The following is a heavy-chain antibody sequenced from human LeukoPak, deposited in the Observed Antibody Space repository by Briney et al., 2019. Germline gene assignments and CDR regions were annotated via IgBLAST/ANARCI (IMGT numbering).Heavy chain of an antibody. J-gene: IGHJ4*02. CDR1: GFTFSSYG. D-gene: IGHD2-2*01. CDR3: ANLDPIVVVPAV. Sequence: GRSLRLSCAASGFTFSSYGMHWVRQAPGKGLEWVAVISYDGSNKYYADSVKGRFTISRDNSKNTLYLQMNSLRAEDTAVYYCANLDPIVVVPAVWGQGTLVTVSS. V-gene: IGHV3-30*18. CDR2: ISYDGSNK.